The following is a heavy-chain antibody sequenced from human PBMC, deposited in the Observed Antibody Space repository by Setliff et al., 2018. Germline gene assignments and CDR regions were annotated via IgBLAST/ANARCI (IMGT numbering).Heavy chain of an antibody. CDR3: AGDYYDSSGYLSSRGWFDP. J-gene: IGHJ5*02. D-gene: IGHD3-22*01. Sequence: ASVKVSCKASGYTFTGYYMHWVRQAPGQGLEWMGWINPNSGGTNYAQKFQGRVTMTRDTSISTAYMELSRLRSDDTAVYYCAGDYYDSSGYLSSRGWFDPWGQGTLVTV. V-gene: IGHV1-2*02. CDR2: INPNSGGT. CDR1: GYTFTGYY.